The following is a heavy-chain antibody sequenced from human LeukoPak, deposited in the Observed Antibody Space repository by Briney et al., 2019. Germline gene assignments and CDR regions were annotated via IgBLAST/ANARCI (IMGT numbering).Heavy chain of an antibody. Sequence: SETLSLTCTVSGGSISSSSYYWGWIRQPPGKGLEWIGSIYYSGSTYYNPSLKSRVTISVDTSKNQFSLKLSSVTAADTAVYYCARQGNIVLWFGELGNYFDCWGQGTLVTVSS. D-gene: IGHD3-10*01. CDR2: IYYSGST. J-gene: IGHJ4*02. CDR1: GGSISSSSYY. CDR3: ARQGNIVLWFGELGNYFDC. V-gene: IGHV4-39*01.